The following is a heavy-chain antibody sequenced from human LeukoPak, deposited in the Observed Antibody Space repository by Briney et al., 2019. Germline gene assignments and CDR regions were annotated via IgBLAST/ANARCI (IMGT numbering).Heavy chain of an antibody. Sequence: SVRVSCKASGGTFSSYAISWVRQAPGQGLEWMGGIIPIFGTANYAQKFQGRVTNTADKSTSTAYMELSSLRSEDTAVYYCARGVFGELLPDYYYYGMDVWGQGTTVTVSS. CDR3: ARGVFGELLPDYYYYGMDV. CDR2: IIPIFGTA. J-gene: IGHJ6*02. D-gene: IGHD3-10*02. CDR1: GGTFSSYA. V-gene: IGHV1-69*06.